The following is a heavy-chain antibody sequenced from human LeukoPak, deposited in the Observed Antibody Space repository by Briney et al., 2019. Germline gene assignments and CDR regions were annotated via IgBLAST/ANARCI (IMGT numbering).Heavy chain of an antibody. CDR3: ATEFQGSSGWYPNFDY. D-gene: IGHD6-19*01. V-gene: IGHV3-23*01. J-gene: IGHJ4*02. CDR1: GFTFSSYA. CDR2: ISGSGGST. Sequence: GGSLRLSCAASGFTFSSYAMSWVRQAPGKGLEWVSAISGSGGSTYYADSVKGRFTISRDNSKNTLYLQMNSLRAEDTAVYYCATEFQGSSGWYPNFDYWGQGTLVTVSS.